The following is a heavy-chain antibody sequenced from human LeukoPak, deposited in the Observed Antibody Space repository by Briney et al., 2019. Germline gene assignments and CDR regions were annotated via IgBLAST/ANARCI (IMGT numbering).Heavy chain of an antibody. Sequence: QAGGSLRLSCAASGFTFSSYGMSWVRQAPGKGLEWVSAISGSGGSTYYADSVKGRFTISRDNFKNTLYLQMNSLRAEDTAVYYCAKDLYYYGSGSSPTWGQGTLVTVSS. D-gene: IGHD3-10*01. J-gene: IGHJ4*02. CDR3: AKDLYYYGSGSSPT. CDR1: GFTFSSYG. CDR2: ISGSGGST. V-gene: IGHV3-23*01.